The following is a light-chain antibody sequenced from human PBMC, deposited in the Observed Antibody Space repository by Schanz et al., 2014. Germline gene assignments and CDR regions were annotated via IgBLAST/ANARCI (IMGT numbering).Light chain of an antibody. CDR3: QQYDHRPYT. CDR2: DAS. Sequence: DIQMTQSPSSLSASVGDRVTITCQASQDITNHLNWYQQKPGKAPKLLIYDASNLETGVPSRFSGAGSGTDFTFAISSLQPEDSATYYCQQYDHRPYTFGQGTKLEI. J-gene: IGKJ2*01. CDR1: QDITNH. V-gene: IGKV1-33*01.